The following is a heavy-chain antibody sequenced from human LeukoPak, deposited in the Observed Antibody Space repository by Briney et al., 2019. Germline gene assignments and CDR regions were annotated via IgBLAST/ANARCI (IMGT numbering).Heavy chain of an antibody. D-gene: IGHD2-2*01. V-gene: IGHV3-74*01. J-gene: IGHJ5*02. Sequence: PGGPLSSSVPPPGFTFPPNWRTGVRQPPGKGLWGFSLINRVGGGTTYADSVKGQFTISRDNAKNTLYLQMNSLRAEDTAVYYCVRGSYCGSSSCSLDSGWFDPWGQGTLVTVSS. CDR3: VRGSYCGSSSCSLDSGWFDP. CDR1: GFTFPPNW. CDR2: INRVGGGT.